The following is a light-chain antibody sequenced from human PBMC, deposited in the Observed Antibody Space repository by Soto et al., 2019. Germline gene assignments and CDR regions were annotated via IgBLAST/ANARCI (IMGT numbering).Light chain of an antibody. CDR3: QQRSKWPLT. CDR1: QSVTSN. V-gene: IGKV3-11*01. J-gene: IGKJ4*01. CDR2: GVS. Sequence: EIVLTQSSATLSLSPGERATLSCGASQSVTSNALAWYQQKPGQAPRLLIYGVSSRATGIPDRFSGSGSGTDFTLTISSLEPEDFAVYYCQQRSKWPLTFGGGTKVDIK.